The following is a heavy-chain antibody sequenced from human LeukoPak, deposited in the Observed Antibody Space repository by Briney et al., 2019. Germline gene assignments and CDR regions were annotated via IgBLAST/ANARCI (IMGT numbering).Heavy chain of an antibody. CDR2: IYYSGST. D-gene: IGHD6-13*01. CDR3: ARADSSSWFD. V-gene: IGHV4-59*01. CDR1: GGSISSYY. J-gene: IGHJ4*02. Sequence: SETLSLTCTVPGGSISSYYWSWIRQPPGKGLEWIGYIYYSGSTNYNPSLKSRVTISVDTSKNQFSLKLSSVTAADTAVYYCARADSSSWFDRGQGTLVTVSS.